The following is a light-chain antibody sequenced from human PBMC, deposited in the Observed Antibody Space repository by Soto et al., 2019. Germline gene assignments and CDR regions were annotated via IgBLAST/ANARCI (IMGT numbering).Light chain of an antibody. CDR1: QGINTY. J-gene: IGKJ4*01. CDR2: AAS. CDR3: QQLRSYPST. V-gene: IGKV1-27*01. Sequence: DIQMTQSPSSLSASVGDRVTITCRASQGINTYLAWYQQKPGKVPKLLIDAASTLQSGVPSRFSGSGTGTDFTLTISSLQPEDVATYYCQQLRSYPSTFGGGTKVDIK.